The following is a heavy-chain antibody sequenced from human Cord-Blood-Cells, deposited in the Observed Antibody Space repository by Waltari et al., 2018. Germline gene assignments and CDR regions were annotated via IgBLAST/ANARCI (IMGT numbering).Heavy chain of an antibody. CDR2: IYYSWGT. Sequence: HLQLQESRPRSLKPSETLPLTRTVPAGPLSSRSHYWGASRQPPGKGLEWIGSIYYSWGTYYNPSLKSRVTISVDTSKNQFSLKLSSVTAADTAVYYCARQGSSSWFWFDPWGQGTLVTVSS. V-gene: IGHV4-39*01. CDR1: AGPLSSRSHY. CDR3: ARQGSSSWFWFDP. J-gene: IGHJ5*02. D-gene: IGHD6-13*01.